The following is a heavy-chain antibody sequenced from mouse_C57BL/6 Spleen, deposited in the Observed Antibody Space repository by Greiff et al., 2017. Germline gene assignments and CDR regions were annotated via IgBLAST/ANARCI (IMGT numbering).Heavy chain of an antibody. CDR1: GYTFTSYW. V-gene: IGHV1-64*01. CDR3: ARGNYSNFSGFAY. J-gene: IGHJ3*01. Sequence: QVQLQQSGAELVKPGASVKLSCKASGYTFTSYWMHWVKQRPGQGLEWIGMIHPNSGSTNYNEKFKSKATLTVDKSSSTAYMQLSSLTSEDSAVYYCARGNYSNFSGFAYWGQGTLVTVSA. CDR2: IHPNSGST. D-gene: IGHD2-5*01.